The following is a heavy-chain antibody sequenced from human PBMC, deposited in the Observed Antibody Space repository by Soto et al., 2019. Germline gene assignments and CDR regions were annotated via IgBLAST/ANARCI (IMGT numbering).Heavy chain of an antibody. D-gene: IGHD3-22*01. CDR3: GRERLFFDSGGYHEKYFDF. Sequence: GASVKVPCKASGYLFAGYYLHCVRQAPGQVLDRIGWINPSSADTEYVQTFEACATLTIDKSTDTAYLDLSRLRSADTAVYYCGRERLFFDSGGYHEKYFDFWGQGTLVTVSS. V-gene: IGHV1-2*04. J-gene: IGHJ4*02. CDR1: GYLFAGYY. CDR2: INPSSADT.